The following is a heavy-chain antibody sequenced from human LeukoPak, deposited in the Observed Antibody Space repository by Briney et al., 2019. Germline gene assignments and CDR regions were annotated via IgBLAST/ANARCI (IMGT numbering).Heavy chain of an antibody. CDR1: GYSISSGYY. Sequence: ASETLSLTCTVSGYSISSGYYWGWIRQPPGKGLEWIGSIYHSGSTYYNPSLKSRVTISVDTSKNQFSLKLSSVTAADTAVYYCARIIAVARNFDYWGQGTLVTVSS. CDR3: ARIIAVARNFDY. V-gene: IGHV4-38-2*02. J-gene: IGHJ4*02. CDR2: IYHSGST. D-gene: IGHD6-19*01.